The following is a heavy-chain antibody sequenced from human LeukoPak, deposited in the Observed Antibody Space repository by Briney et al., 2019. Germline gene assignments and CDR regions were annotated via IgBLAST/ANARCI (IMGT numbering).Heavy chain of an antibody. V-gene: IGHV4-59*01. D-gene: IGHD3-10*02. CDR2: IHYSGST. CDR1: GGSISSYY. CDR3: ARDLSFVRGVPLAFDI. J-gene: IGHJ3*02. Sequence: PSETLSLTCTVSGGSISSYYWSWIRQPPGKGLEWIGYIHYSGSTNYDPPRMSRVTISVATSKNQFSLKLSSVTAADTAVYYCARDLSFVRGVPLAFDIWGQGTMVTVSS.